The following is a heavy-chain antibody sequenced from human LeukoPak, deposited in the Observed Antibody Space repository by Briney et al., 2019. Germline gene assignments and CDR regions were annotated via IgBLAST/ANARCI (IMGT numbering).Heavy chain of an antibody. CDR1: GYTFSSYG. CDR3: TNTVSNYGGAFDI. V-gene: IGHV3-30*18. D-gene: IGHD4-23*01. Sequence: GRSVKVSCEASGYTFSSYGMHWVRQAPGKRLEWVGGISAGSSNKYYAHSLKGRVTISRDKSKNTLYLQMNSLRAEDTAVYYCTNTVSNYGGAFDIWGQGTMVTVSS. CDR2: ISAGSSNK. J-gene: IGHJ3*02.